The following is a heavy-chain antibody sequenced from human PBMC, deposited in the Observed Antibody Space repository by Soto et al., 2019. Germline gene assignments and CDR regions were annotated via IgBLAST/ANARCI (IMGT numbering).Heavy chain of an antibody. CDR1: GGSISSSSYY. CDR2: IYYSGST. CDR3: ARHPPKTWGVPILD. V-gene: IGHV4-39*01. Sequence: SETLSLTCTVSGGSISSSSYYWGWIRQPPGKGLEWIGSIYYSGSTYYNPSLKSRVTISVDTSKNQFSLKLSSVTAADTAVYYCARHPPKTWGVPILDWGQGTLVTVSS. J-gene: IGHJ4*02. D-gene: IGHD3-10*01.